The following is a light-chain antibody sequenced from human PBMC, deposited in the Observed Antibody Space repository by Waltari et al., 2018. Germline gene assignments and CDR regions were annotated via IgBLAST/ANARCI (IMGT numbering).Light chain of an antibody. V-gene: IGKV4-1*01. J-gene: IGKJ2*01. Sequence: DIVMTQSPDSLPVSLGERATITCKSSQSVFSNSNNQHFLAWYQQKVGQPPKLLIYWASARDAGVLDRFSGSVSGTDFTLTISSLQTEDVAVYYCQQYYTAPYTFGQGTKLEIK. CDR1: QSVFSNSNNQHF. CDR2: WAS. CDR3: QQYYTAPYT.